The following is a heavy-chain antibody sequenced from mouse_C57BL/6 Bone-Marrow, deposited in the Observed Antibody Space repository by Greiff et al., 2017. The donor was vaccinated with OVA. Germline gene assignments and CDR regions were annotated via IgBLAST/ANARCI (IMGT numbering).Heavy chain of an antibody. CDR2: ISSGGDYI. V-gene: IGHV5-9-1*02. Sequence: EVKLVESGEGLVKPGGSLKLSCAASGFTFSSYAMSWVRQTPEKRLEWVAYISSGGDYIYYADTVKGRFTISRDNARNTLYLQMSSLKSEDTAMYYCTREGYYYGSPLDYWGQGTTLTVSS. CDR1: GFTFSSYA. D-gene: IGHD1-1*01. CDR3: TREGYYYGSPLDY. J-gene: IGHJ2*01.